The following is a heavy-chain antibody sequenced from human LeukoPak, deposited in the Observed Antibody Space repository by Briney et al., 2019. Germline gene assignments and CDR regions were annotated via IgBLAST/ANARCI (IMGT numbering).Heavy chain of an antibody. D-gene: IGHD6-13*01. CDR1: GGSISSSTYY. CDR2: IYYSGST. V-gene: IGHV4-39*01. J-gene: IGHJ6*04. Sequence: SETLSLTCTVSGGSISSSTYYWGWIRQPPGKGLEWIGSIYYSGSTYYNPSLKSRVTISVDTSKNQFSLKLSSVTAADTAVYYCATPARYSSSWSIMDVWGKGTTVTVSS. CDR3: ATPARYSSSWSIMDV.